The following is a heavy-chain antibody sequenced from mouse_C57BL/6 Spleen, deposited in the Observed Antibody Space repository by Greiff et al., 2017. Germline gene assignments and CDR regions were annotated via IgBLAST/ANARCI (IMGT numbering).Heavy chain of an antibody. D-gene: IGHD3-1*01. CDR1: GYAFSSYW. Sequence: VQLQQSGAELVKPGASVKISCKASGYAFSSYWMNWVKQRPGKGLEWIGQIYPGDGDTNYNGKFKGRATLTADKSSSTAYMQLSSLTSEDSAVYYCARQLVRGYFDYWGQGTTLTVSS. CDR2: IYPGDGDT. CDR3: ARQLVRGYFDY. J-gene: IGHJ2*01. V-gene: IGHV1-80*01.